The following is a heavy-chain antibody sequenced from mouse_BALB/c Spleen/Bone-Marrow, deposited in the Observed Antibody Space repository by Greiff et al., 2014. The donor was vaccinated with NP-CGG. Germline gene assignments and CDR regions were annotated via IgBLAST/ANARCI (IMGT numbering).Heavy chain of an antibody. CDR1: GFNIKDTY. CDR2: IDPADDTT. D-gene: IGHD1-1*01. CDR3: SRGTRYYFDY. V-gene: IGHV14-3*02. J-gene: IGHJ2*01. Sequence: EVKLVESGAELVKPGASVKLSCTTSGFNIKDTYIHWVKRRPEQGLDWIGRIDPADDTTIYGPKFQDKATITTDTSSSMAYLQLSSLTSEDAAVYFCSRGTRYYFDYWGQGTTLTVSS.